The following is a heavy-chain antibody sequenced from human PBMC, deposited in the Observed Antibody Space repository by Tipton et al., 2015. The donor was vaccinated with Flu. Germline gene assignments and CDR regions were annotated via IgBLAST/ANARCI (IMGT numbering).Heavy chain of an antibody. J-gene: IGHJ3*02. Sequence: GSLRLSCAASGFTFSSYSMNWVRQAPGKGLEWVSSISSSSYIYYADSVKGRFTISRDNAKNSLYLQMNSLRAEDTAVYYCARPNQSGSYLPSAFDIWGQGTMVTVSS. D-gene: IGHD1-26*01. CDR1: GFTFSSYS. CDR3: ARPNQSGSYLPSAFDI. V-gene: IGHV3-21*01. CDR2: ISSSSYI.